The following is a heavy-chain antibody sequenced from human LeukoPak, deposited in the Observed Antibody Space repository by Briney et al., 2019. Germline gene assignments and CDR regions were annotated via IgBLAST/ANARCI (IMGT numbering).Heavy chain of an antibody. D-gene: IGHD6-13*01. V-gene: IGHV3-23*01. J-gene: IGHJ4*02. CDR1: GYTFNTCG. CDR2: VSRTGDYT. Sequence: GGSLRLSCAASGYTFNTCGMGWVRQAPGKGLEWVSTVSRTGDYTYYADSVKGRFTISRDNSKNTLYLQMNSLRAEDTAVYYCAKGGIAAAGMYFDYWGQGTLVTVSS. CDR3: AKGGIAAAGMYFDY.